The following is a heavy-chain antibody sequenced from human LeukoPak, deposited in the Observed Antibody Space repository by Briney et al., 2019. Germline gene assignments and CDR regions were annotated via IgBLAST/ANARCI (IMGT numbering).Heavy chain of an antibody. J-gene: IGHJ4*02. Sequence: ASVKVSCKASGYTFTGYYMHWVRQAPGQGLEWMGWINPNSGGTNYAQKFQGRVTMTRDTPISTAYMELSRLRSDDTAVYYCARDLGYCSSTSCYTGLDYWGQGTLVTVSS. CDR1: GYTFTGYY. CDR2: INPNSGGT. CDR3: ARDLGYCSSTSCYTGLDY. D-gene: IGHD2-2*02. V-gene: IGHV1-2*02.